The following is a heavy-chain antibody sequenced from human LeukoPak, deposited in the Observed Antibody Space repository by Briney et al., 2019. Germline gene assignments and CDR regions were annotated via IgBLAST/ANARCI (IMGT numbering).Heavy chain of an antibody. CDR1: GYTFAARY. Sequence: ASVKVSCKASGYTFAARYIHWVRHAPGQGLEWMGWIDPNSGDTLYAQNFQDRVTMTSDTSVNTVYMDLSGLRSDDTAVYFCTRGHGKSRQYLVDFDYWGQGTLVTVSS. D-gene: IGHD6-13*01. CDR3: TRGHGKSRQYLVDFDY. J-gene: IGHJ4*02. CDR2: IDPNSGDT. V-gene: IGHV1-2*02.